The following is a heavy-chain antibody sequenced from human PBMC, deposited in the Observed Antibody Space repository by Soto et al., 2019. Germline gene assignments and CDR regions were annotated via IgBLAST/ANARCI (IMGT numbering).Heavy chain of an antibody. J-gene: IGHJ3*02. CDR2: IDPSDSQT. CDR1: GYSFAGYW. D-gene: IGHD3-22*01. CDR3: ARGNWFYYDSSGSADVFDI. V-gene: IGHV5-10-1*01. Sequence: PGASLKISCKGSGYSFAGYWITWARQMPGKGLEWMGRIDPSDSQTYYSPSFRGHVTISAAKSITTVFLQWSSLRASDTAMYYCARGNWFYYDSSGSADVFDIWGQGTMVTVSS.